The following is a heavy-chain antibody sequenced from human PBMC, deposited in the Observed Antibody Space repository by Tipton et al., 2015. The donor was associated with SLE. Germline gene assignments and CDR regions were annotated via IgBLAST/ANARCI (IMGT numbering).Heavy chain of an antibody. CDR2: IFSSGSTI. V-gene: IGHV3-48*03. J-gene: IGHJ4*02. CDR3: AAGVGTTVFGY. D-gene: IGHD1-1*01. Sequence: SLRLSCAASGFTFTTYEMHWVRQAPGKGLEWVSYIFSSGSTIYYTGSVEGRFTISRDNAKQSLYLQMNSLRAEDTAVYYCAAGVGTTVFGYWGQGTLVTVSS. CDR1: GFTFTTYE.